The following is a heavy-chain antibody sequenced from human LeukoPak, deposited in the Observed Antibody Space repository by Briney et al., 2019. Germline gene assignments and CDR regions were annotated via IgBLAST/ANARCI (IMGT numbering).Heavy chain of an antibody. J-gene: IGHJ4*02. CDR2: INPNSDGT. D-gene: IGHD5-12*01. Sequence: ASVKVSCKASGYTFTDYYIHWVRQAPGQGLEWMGWINPNSDGTNYAQKFQGRVTMTRDTSISTAYMELSRLRSDDTAVYYCARSYIGATLYYFDYWGQGTLVTVSS. V-gene: IGHV1-2*02. CDR3: ARSYIGATLYYFDY. CDR1: GYTFTDYY.